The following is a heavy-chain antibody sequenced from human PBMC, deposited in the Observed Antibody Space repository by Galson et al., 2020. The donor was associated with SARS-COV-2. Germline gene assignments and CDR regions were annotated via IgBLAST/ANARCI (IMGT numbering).Heavy chain of an antibody. CDR2: IYSGGTT. J-gene: IGHJ6*02. CDR3: LKDGHGSSSSPMDV. Sequence: GGSLRLSCAVSGFTVSNDYMTWVRQAPGKGLEWVSIIYSGGTTYYADSVKGRFTISRDNSKNTLYLQMNSLRGEDTAVYYCLKDGHGSSSSPMDVWGQGTTVIVSS. CDR1: GFTVSNDY. D-gene: IGHD6-6*01. V-gene: IGHV3-66*01.